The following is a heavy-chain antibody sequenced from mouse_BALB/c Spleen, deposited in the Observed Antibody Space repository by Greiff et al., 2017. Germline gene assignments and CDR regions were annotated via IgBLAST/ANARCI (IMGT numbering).Heavy chain of an antibody. CDR3: ARGSTVEYYYAMDY. CDR1: GYTFTDYA. V-gene: IGHV1S137*01. J-gene: IGHJ4*01. Sequence: VQGVESGAELVRPGVSVKISCKGSGYTFTDYAMHWVKQSHAKSLEWIGVISTYYGDASYNQKFKGKATMTVDKSSSTAYMELARLTSEDSAIYYCARGSTVEYYYAMDYWGQGTSVTVSS. CDR2: ISTYYGDA. D-gene: IGHD1-1*01.